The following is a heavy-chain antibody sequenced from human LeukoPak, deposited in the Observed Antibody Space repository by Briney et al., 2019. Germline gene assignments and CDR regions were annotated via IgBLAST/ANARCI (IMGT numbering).Heavy chain of an antibody. CDR1: GYTFTGYY. J-gene: IGHJ4*02. D-gene: IGHD3-10*01. V-gene: IGHV1-2*02. Sequence: GASVKVSCKASGYTFTGYYMHWVRQAPGQGLEWMGWINPNSGGTNYAQKFQGRVTMTRDTSISTAYMELSRLRSDDTAVYYCARDPGGFGGEYHFDYWGQGTLVTVSS. CDR2: INPNSGGT. CDR3: ARDPGGFGGEYHFDY.